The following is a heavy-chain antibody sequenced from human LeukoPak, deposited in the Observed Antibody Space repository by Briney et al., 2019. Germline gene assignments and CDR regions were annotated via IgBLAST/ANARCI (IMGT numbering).Heavy chain of an antibody. CDR3: ARHSSYFYGSGSYN. J-gene: IGHJ4*02. CDR2: INYSGST. Sequence: SETLSLTCTVSGGSISSSSYYWGWIRQPPGKGLEWIGSINYSGSTYYNPSLKSRVTISVATSKNQFSLKLSSVTAADAAVYYCARHSSYFYGSGSYNWGQGTLVTVSS. D-gene: IGHD3-10*01. CDR1: GGSISSSSYY. V-gene: IGHV4-39*01.